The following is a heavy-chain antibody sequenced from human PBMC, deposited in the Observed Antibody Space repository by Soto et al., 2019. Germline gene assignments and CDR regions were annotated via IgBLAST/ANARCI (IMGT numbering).Heavy chain of an antibody. J-gene: IGHJ6*02. CDR2: ISYDGSNK. V-gene: IGHV3-30*03. D-gene: IGHD3-16*01. Sequence: GVSLRLSCAASGFTFSSYGMHWVRQAPGKGLEWVAVISYDGSNKYYADSVKGRFTISRDNSKNTLYLQMNSLRAEDTAVYYCAREGVRGMDVWGQGTTVNVSS. CDR3: AREGVRGMDV. CDR1: GFTFSSYG.